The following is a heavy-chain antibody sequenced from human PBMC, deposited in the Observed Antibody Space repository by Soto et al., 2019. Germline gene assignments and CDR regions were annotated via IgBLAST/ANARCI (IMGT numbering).Heavy chain of an antibody. D-gene: IGHD4-17*01. V-gene: IGHV1-69*13. Sequence: SVKVSCKASGGTFSSYAISWVRQAPGQGLEWMGGIIPIFGTANYAQKFQGRATITADESTSTAYMELSSLRSEDTAVYYCARNKGGDYYYYYGMDVWGQGTTVTVSS. CDR1: GGTFSSYA. CDR3: ARNKGGDYYYYYGMDV. CDR2: IIPIFGTA. J-gene: IGHJ6*02.